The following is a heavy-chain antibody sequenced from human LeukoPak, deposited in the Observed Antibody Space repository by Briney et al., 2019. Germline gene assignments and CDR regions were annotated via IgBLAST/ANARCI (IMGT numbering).Heavy chain of an antibody. Sequence: PSETLSLTCTVSGGSISSYYWSWIRQPAGKGLEWIGRIYTSGSTNYNPSLKSRVTMSVDTSKNQFSLKLSSVTAADTAVYYCARDSHHYWGSGSYIDYWGQGTLVTVSS. CDR3: ARDSHHYWGSGSYIDY. CDR1: GGSISSYY. J-gene: IGHJ4*02. CDR2: IYTSGST. V-gene: IGHV4-4*07. D-gene: IGHD7-27*01.